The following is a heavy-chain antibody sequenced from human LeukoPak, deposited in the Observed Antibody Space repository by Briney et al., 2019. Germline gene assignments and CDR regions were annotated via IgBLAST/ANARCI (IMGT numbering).Heavy chain of an antibody. D-gene: IGHD3-10*01. CDR2: IYYSGST. Sequence: PSQTLSLTCAVSGGSISSGGYSWSWIRQPPGKGLEWIGYIYYSGSTNYNPSLKSRVTISVDTSKNQFSLKLSSVTAGGTAVYYCARSLYNFGGYFDYWGQGTLVTVSS. J-gene: IGHJ4*02. CDR1: GGSISSGGYS. V-gene: IGHV4-30-4*07. CDR3: ARSLYNFGGYFDY.